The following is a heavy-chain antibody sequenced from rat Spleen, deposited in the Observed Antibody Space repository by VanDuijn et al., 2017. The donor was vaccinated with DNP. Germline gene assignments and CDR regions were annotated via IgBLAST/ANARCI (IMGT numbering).Heavy chain of an antibody. CDR1: GFTFSDYY. V-gene: IGHV5-7*01. D-gene: IGHD1-12*01. Sequence: EVLLVESDGGLVQPGRSLKLSCAVSGFTFSDYYMAWVRQAPAKGLEWVATIGYDGFTTYYRDSVKGRFTISRDNAQSTLYLQMDSLRSEDTATYYCARHRTIMPYYYSMDAWGQGASVTVSS. CDR2: IGYDGFTT. J-gene: IGHJ4*01. CDR3: ARHRTIMPYYYSMDA.